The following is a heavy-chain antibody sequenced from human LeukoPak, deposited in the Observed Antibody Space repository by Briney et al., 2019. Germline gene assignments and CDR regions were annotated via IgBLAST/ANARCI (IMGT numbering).Heavy chain of an antibody. Sequence: GGSLRLSCAASGFTFSTYGMHWVRQAPGKGLEWLAVIWYDGRNIYYPDSVKCRFAISRDNSRNTLCLLVHGLSAEDTAVYYCARARYNYDISSFSALDYWGQGTLVTVCS. CDR2: IWYDGRNI. J-gene: IGHJ4*02. CDR3: ARARYNYDISSFSALDY. D-gene: IGHD3-22*01. CDR1: GFTFSTYG. V-gene: IGHV3-33*01.